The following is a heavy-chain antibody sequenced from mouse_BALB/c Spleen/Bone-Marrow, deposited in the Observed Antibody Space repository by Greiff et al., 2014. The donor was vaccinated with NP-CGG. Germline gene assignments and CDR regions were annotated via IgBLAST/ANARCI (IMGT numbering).Heavy chain of an antibody. Sequence: LQQSGSELVRPGASVKLSCKASGYTFTSYWMHWVKQRPGQGLEWIGNIYPGSSSTNYDEKFKSKAALTVDTSSSTAYMQLSSLTSEDSAVYYCTREGPTGTGGDYWGQGTTLTVSS. J-gene: IGHJ2*01. CDR1: GYTFTSYW. D-gene: IGHD4-1*02. CDR2: IYPGSSST. V-gene: IGHV1S22*01. CDR3: TREGPTGTGGDY.